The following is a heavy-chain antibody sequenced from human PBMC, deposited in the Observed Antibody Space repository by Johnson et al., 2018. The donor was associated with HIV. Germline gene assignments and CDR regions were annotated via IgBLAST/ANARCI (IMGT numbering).Heavy chain of an antibody. V-gene: IGHV3-30*04. CDR2: ISYDGSDK. Sequence: QVQLVESGGGVVQPGRSLRLSCAASGFTFSSYAMHWVRQAPAKGLQWVAVISYDGSDKDYADSVKGRFTISRDNARNSLHLEMNSLRVEDTALYYCARGRDSSGWYRNVFEIWGQGTMVTVSS. CDR1: GFTFSSYA. D-gene: IGHD6-19*01. J-gene: IGHJ3*02. CDR3: ARGRDSSGWYRNVFEI.